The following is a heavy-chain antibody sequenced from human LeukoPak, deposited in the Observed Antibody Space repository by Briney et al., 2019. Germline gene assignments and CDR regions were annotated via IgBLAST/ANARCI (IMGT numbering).Heavy chain of an antibody. Sequence: SGGSLRLSCAASGFTFSSYEMNWVRRAPGKGLEWVSYISSSGSTIYYADSVKGRFTISRDNAKNSLHLQMNSLRAEDTAVYYCARRGSYNDYWGQGTPVTVSS. V-gene: IGHV3-48*03. CDR2: ISSSGSTI. CDR1: GFTFSSYE. J-gene: IGHJ4*02. D-gene: IGHD3-16*01. CDR3: ARRGSYNDY.